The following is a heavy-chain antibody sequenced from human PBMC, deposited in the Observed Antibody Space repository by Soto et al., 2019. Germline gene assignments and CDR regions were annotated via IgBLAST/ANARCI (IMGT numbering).Heavy chain of an antibody. CDR1: GFTFDDYA. V-gene: IGHV3-9*01. J-gene: IGHJ4*02. CDR3: AWVISSWVTGPDY. CDR2: ISWNSGSI. Sequence: EVQLVESGGGLVQPGRSLRLSCEASGFTFDDYAMHWVRQAPGKGLELVSGISWNSGSIGYADSVKGRFTISRDNAKNSLYLQMNRLRAEDTALYYCAWVISSWVTGPDYWGQGTLVTVSS. D-gene: IGHD6-13*01.